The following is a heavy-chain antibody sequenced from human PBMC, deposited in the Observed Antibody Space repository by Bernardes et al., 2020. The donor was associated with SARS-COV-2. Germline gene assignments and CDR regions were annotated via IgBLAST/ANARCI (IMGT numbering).Heavy chain of an antibody. Sequence: AEKVSCKAFGYTGPSHEIDWVGQATGHGLDWMGWMNPNSGNTGYAQKFQGRVTMTRNTSISTAYMELSSLRSEDTAVYYCARRLGIAAAGRGLGYWGQGTLVTVSS. CDR3: ARRLGIAAAGRGLGY. D-gene: IGHD6-13*01. CDR2: MNPNSGNT. CDR1: GYTGPSHE. J-gene: IGHJ4*02. V-gene: IGHV1-8*01.